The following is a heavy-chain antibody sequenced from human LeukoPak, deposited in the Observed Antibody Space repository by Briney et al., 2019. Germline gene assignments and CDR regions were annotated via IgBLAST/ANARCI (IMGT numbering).Heavy chain of an antibody. CDR1: GFTFSSYS. Sequence: GGSLRLSCAASGFTFSSYSMNWVRQAPGKGLEWLSYISSSGSTIYYADSVKGRFTISRDNAKNSLYLQMNSLRAEDTAVYYCARDRTPTYYDFWSGYYPGYYYMDVWGKGTTVTVSS. CDR2: ISSSGSTI. D-gene: IGHD3-3*01. V-gene: IGHV3-48*04. J-gene: IGHJ6*03. CDR3: ARDRTPTYYDFWSGYYPGYYYMDV.